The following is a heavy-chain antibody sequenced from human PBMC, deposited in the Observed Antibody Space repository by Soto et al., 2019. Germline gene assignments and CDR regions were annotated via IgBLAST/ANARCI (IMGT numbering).Heavy chain of an antibody. CDR1: GFTFSTYA. CDR2: ITHSGDTS. V-gene: IGHV3-23*01. J-gene: IGHJ4*02. CDR3: VKRPNPNCSGNSCPEYYFEY. Sequence: GGSLRLSCTTSGFTFSTYAMHWVRQTPEKGLEWVSGITHSGDTSIYTDSVKGRFTISRDNSKNILYLQMNSLRAEDTAVYFCVKRPNPNCSGNSCPEYYFEYCGLGTLVTVPS. D-gene: IGHD2-15*01.